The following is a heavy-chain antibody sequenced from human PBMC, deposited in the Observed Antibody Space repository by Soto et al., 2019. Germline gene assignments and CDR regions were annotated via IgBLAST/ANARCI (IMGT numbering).Heavy chain of an antibody. J-gene: IGHJ3*01. CDR3: ARLRRDWGDAFDL. CDR2: IIPVFDKA. CDR1: GGSFGSSA. D-gene: IGHD3-16*01. Sequence: SVKVSGKASGGSFGSSAISWVRQAPAQGLEWMGEIIPVFDKANYAQNFQGRLTITADEPTGTVFMQLSSLRSEDTAVYFCARLRRDWGDAFDLSGIGTLVTVSS. V-gene: IGHV1-69*13.